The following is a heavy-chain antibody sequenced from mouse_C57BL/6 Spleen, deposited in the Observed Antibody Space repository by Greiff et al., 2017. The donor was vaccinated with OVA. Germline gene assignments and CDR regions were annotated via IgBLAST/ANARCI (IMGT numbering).Heavy chain of an antibody. D-gene: IGHD1-1*01. CDR3: ARRRVYDYGSSWYFDV. CDR1: GFSLSTSGMG. Sequence: QVTLKVSGPGILQSSQTLSLPCSFSGFSLSTSGMGVSWIRQPSGKGLEWLAHIYWDDDKRYNPSLKRRLTISKDTSRNQVFLKITSVDTADTATYYCARRRVYDYGSSWYFDVWGTGTTVTVSS. V-gene: IGHV8-12*01. J-gene: IGHJ1*03. CDR2: IYWDDDK.